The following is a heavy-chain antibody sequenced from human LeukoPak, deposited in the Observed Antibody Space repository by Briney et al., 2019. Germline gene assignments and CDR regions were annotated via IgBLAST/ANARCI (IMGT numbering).Heavy chain of an antibody. CDR2: ISSSSSTI. V-gene: IGHV3-48*02. D-gene: IGHD6-19*01. Sequence: GGSLRLSCAASGCTFSSYSMNWVRQAPGKGLEWISYISSSSSTIYYTDSVKGRFTISRDNAKNSLYPQMNSLRDEDTALYYCARVPYSTGAFDYWGQGTLVTVSS. CDR1: GCTFSSYS. CDR3: ARVPYSTGAFDY. J-gene: IGHJ4*02.